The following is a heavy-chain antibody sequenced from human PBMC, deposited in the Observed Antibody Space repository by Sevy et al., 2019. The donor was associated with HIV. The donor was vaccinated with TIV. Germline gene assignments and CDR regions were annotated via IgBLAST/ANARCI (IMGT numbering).Heavy chain of an antibody. D-gene: IGHD6-19*01. Sequence: SETLSLTCGVSGGSFSAYYWSWIRHPPGKGLEWIGEINRSGSTNYNPSLKSRGTISVDTSKKQLSLNWSSVTAAETAVYYCARVYSSAPHFDIWGQGTMVTVSS. J-gene: IGHJ3*02. CDR2: INRSGST. V-gene: IGHV4-34*01. CDR3: ARVYSSAPHFDI. CDR1: GGSFSAYY.